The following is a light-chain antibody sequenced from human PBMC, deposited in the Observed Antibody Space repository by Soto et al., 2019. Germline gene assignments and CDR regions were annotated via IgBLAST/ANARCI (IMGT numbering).Light chain of an antibody. V-gene: IGKV1-39*01. J-gene: IGKJ1*01. CDR1: ESVITY. CDR3: QKYDSAPWT. CDR2: TAS. Sequence: DIQMTQSPSSLSASVGDRVTITCRASESVITYLNWYRQKPGKAPNLLIHTASTLESGVPTRFSGSGSGTDFTLTISSLQPEDVATYYCQKYDSAPWTFGQGTKVDIK.